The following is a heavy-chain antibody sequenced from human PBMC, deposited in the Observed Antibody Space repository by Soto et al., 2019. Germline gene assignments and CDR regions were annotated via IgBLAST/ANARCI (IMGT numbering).Heavy chain of an antibody. CDR1: GYSFTSYW. CDR2: IDPSDSYT. D-gene: IGHD2-15*01. J-gene: IGHJ5*02. Sequence: EVQLVQSGAEVKKPGESLRISCKGSGYSFTSYWISWVRQMPGKGLEWMGRIDPSDSYTNYSPSFQGHVTISADKSISTAYLQWSSLKASDTAMYYCARLGVVVAATLYNWFDPWGQGTLVTVSS. V-gene: IGHV5-10-1*03. CDR3: ARLGVVVAATLYNWFDP.